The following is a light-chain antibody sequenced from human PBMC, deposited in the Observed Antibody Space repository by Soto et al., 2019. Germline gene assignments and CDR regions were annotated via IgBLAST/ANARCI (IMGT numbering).Light chain of an antibody. CDR2: QAS. V-gene: IGKV1-5*03. Sequence: DIQMTQSPSTLSASVGARVTITCRASQSISSWLAWYQQKPGKAPNLLIYQASNLKSGVPSRFSGSGSGTEFTLTINSLQPDVFATYYCQHYNVMWAFGQGTKVDIK. J-gene: IGKJ1*01. CDR3: QHYNVMWA. CDR1: QSISSW.